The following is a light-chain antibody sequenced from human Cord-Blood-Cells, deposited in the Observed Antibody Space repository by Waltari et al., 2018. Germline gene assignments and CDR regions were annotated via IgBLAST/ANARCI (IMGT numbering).Light chain of an antibody. CDR1: QSVSSSY. Sequence: EIVLTQSPGTLSLSPVERATLSCSASQSVSSSYLAWYQQKPGQAPRLLIYGASSRATGIPDRFSGSGSGTDFTLTISRLEPEDFAVYYCQQYGSSPLTFGGGTKVEIK. CDR3: QQYGSSPLT. J-gene: IGKJ4*01. V-gene: IGKV3-20*01. CDR2: GAS.